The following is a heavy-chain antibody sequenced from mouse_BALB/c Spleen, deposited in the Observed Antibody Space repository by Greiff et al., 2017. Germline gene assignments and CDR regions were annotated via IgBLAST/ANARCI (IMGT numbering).Heavy chain of an antibody. CDR1: GDSITSGY. CDR3: ARIYYDYDGFAY. D-gene: IGHD2-4*01. V-gene: IGHV3-8*02. Sequence: EVQLQQSGPSLVKPSQTLSLTCSVTGDSITSGYWNWIRKFPGNKLEYMGYISYSGSTYYNPSLKSRISITRDTSKNQYYLQLNSVTTEDTATYYCARIYYDYDGFAYWGQGTLVTVSA. J-gene: IGHJ3*01. CDR2: ISYSGST.